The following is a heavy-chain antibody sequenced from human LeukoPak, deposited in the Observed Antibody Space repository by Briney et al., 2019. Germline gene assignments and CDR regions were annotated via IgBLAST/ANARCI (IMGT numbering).Heavy chain of an antibody. CDR1: GGSISSYY. J-gene: IGHJ4*02. CDR2: IYYGGST. Sequence: SETLSLTCTVSGGSISSYYWTWIRQPPGKGLEWIGYIYYGGSTNYNPSLKSRVTISVDTSNNQFSLKLSSVTAADTAVYYCARCPARGYYDFWSGYYTGRYFDYWGQGTLVTVSS. V-gene: IGHV4-59*12. CDR3: ARCPARGYYDFWSGYYTGRYFDY. D-gene: IGHD3-3*01.